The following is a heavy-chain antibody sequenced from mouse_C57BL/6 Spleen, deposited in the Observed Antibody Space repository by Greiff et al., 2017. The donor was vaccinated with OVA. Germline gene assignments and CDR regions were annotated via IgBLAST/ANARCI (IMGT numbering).Heavy chain of an antibody. CDR3: TRWDLDY. CDR1: GYTFTDYE. D-gene: IGHD4-1*01. V-gene: IGHV1-15*01. J-gene: IGHJ2*01. Sequence: LVESGAELVRPGASVTLSCKASGYTFTDYEMHWVKQTPVHGLEWIGAIDPETGGTAYNQKFKGKAILTADKSSSTAYMELRSLTSEDSAVYYCTRWDLDYWGQGTTLTVSS. CDR2: IDPETGGT.